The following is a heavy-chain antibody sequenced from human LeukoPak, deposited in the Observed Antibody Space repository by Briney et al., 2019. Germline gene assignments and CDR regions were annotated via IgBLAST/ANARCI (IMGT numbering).Heavy chain of an antibody. V-gene: IGHV1-18*01. D-gene: IGHD2-15*01. CDR3: AAATKGAFDI. CDR1: GYTFATYG. CDR2: ISANTGKT. Sequence: ASVKVSCKASGYTFATYGFCWVRQAPGHGLEWMGWISANTGKTDYAQKFQGRVTMTTDTSTGTAYMELRSLRPDDTAVYYCAAATKGAFDIWGQGTMVTVSS. J-gene: IGHJ3*02.